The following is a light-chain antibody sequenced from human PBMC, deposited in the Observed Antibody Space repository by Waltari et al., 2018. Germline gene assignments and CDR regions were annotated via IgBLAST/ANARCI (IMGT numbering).Light chain of an antibody. Sequence: DIVMTQSPATLSVSPGERATLSCRASQSIGSNLAWYQHKPGQAPRFLIYGASTRATGIPVRFSGSGSGTYFTLTISSLQSEDFAVYYCQQYTNWPLTFGGGTKVEI. CDR2: GAS. CDR1: QSIGSN. V-gene: IGKV3D-15*01. J-gene: IGKJ4*01. CDR3: QQYTNWPLT.